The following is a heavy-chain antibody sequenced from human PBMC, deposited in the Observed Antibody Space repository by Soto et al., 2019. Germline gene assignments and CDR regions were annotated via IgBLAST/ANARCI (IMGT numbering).Heavy chain of an antibody. CDR2: IHFSGRT. CDR1: GDSINSGDYY. CDR3: ARDKQGFSYGYGSQYFYYHGLDV. V-gene: IGHV4-30-4*01. D-gene: IGHD5-18*01. Sequence: SETLSLTCIVSGDSINSGDYYWSWIRQPPGKGLEWIGNIHFSGRTYYSPSLKSRVTMSTDTSKNQFSLRLTYVTSADTAVYYCARDKQGFSYGYGSQYFYYHGLDVWGQGATVTVSS. J-gene: IGHJ6*02.